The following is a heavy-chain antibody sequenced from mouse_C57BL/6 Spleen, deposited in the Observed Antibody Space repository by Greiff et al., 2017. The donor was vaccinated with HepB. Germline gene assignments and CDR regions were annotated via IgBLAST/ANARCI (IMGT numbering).Heavy chain of an antibody. V-gene: IGHV1-69*01. J-gene: IGHJ2*01. D-gene: IGHD2-12*01. Sequence: QVQLQQPGAELVRPGSSVKLSCKASGYTFTSYWMHWVKQRPGQGLEWIGEIDPSDSYTNYNQKFKGKSTLTVDKSSSTAYMQLSSLTSEDSAVYYCARGNYTPPEDWGQGTTLTVSS. CDR2: IDPSDSYT. CDR3: ARGNYTPPED. CDR1: GYTFTSYW.